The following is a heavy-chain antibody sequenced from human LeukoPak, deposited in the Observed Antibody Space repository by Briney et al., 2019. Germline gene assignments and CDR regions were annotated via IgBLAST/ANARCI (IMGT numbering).Heavy chain of an antibody. CDR1: GFTFSSYA. CDR3: AKDLTIFGVVTEI. CDR2: ISGSGGST. V-gene: IGHV3-23*01. J-gene: IGHJ4*02. Sequence: GGSLRLSCAASGFTFSSYAMSWVRQAPGKGLEWVSAISGSGGSTYYADSVKGRFTISRDNSKNTLYLQTNSLRAEDTAVYYCAKDLTIFGVVTEIWGQGTLVTVSS. D-gene: IGHD3-3*01.